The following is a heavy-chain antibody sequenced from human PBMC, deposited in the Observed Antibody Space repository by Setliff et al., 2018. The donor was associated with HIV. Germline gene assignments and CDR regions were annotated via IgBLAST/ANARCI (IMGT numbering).Heavy chain of an antibody. D-gene: IGHD5-12*01. CDR3: ARGGLATGAFDI. CDR2: INPNSGGT. CDR1: GYTFIGDY. J-gene: IGHJ3*02. Sequence: ASVKVSCKASGYTFIGDYMHWVRQAPGQGLEWMGWINPNSGGTNFAQKFQGRVTMTRDTSISTAYMELSGLRSDDTAVYYCARGGLATGAFDIWGQGTMVTVS. V-gene: IGHV1-2*02.